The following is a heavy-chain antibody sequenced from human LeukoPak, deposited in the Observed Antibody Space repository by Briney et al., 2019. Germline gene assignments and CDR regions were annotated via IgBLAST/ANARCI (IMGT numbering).Heavy chain of an antibody. CDR1: GGSFSGYY. V-gene: IGHV4-34*01. CDR3: ATSTGSYYYDT. J-gene: IGHJ4*02. D-gene: IGHD3-22*01. Sequence: SETLSLTCAVYGGSFSGYYWGWIRQPPGKGLEWIGEINHSGSTNYNPSLKSRVTISVDTSKNQFSLKLSSVTAADTAVYYCATSTGSYYYDTWGQGTLVTVSS. CDR2: INHSGST.